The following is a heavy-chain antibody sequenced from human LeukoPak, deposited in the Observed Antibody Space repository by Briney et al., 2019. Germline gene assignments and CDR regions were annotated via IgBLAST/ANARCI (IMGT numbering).Heavy chain of an antibody. J-gene: IGHJ5*02. V-gene: IGHV4-39*07. CDR3: ARDMVRGVKAYLSWFDP. D-gene: IGHD3-10*01. CDR1: GGYISSSSYY. CDR2: IYFGEST. Sequence: SETLSLICTVSGGYISSSSYYWGWFRQPPGKGLEWIGSIYFGESTSSNPSLKSRVTISVDTSKNQFSLKMTSVTAADTAFYYCARDMVRGVKAYLSWFDPWGQGILVTVST.